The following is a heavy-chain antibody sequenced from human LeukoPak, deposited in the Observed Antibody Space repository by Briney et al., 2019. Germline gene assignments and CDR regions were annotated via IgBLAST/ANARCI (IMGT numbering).Heavy chain of an antibody. CDR3: ARAGGSSGWYEAFDY. D-gene: IGHD6-19*01. CDR1: GFTFSDYY. V-gene: IGHV3-11*06. CDR2: ISSSSSYT. Sequence: GGSLRLSCAASGFTFSDYYMSWIRQAPGKGLEWVSYISSSSSYTNYADSVKGRFTISRDNAKNSLYLQMNSLRAEDMAVYYCARAGGSSGWYEAFDYWGQGTLVTVSS. J-gene: IGHJ4*02.